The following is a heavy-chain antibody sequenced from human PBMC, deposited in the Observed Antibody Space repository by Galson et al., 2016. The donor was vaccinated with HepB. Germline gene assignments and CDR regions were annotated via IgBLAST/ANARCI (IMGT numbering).Heavy chain of an antibody. J-gene: IGHJ3*02. CDR1: GFTFSDYY. D-gene: IGHD4-23*01. Sequence: SLRLSCAASGFTFSDYYMSWVRQAPGKGLEWVSDISGSSAYTNYADPVKGRVNISRDNAKKSLYLQLNSLRAEDTAVYYCAREGGGNSYAGNAFDIWGQGTMLTVSS. CDR3: AREGGGNSYAGNAFDI. CDR2: ISGSSAYT. V-gene: IGHV3-11*05.